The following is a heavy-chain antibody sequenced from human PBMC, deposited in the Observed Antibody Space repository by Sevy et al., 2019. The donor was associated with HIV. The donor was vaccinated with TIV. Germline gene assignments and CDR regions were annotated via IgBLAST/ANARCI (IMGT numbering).Heavy chain of an antibody. Sequence: SETLSLTCFVSGDSINSGYYWGWIRHSPGKGLEWIGSIYHSGTTYYNPSLKSRVTISVDMSKNQFALTLTSVTAADTAVYYCVREIGGISLMVWGQGTLVTVSS. CDR1: GDSINSGYY. V-gene: IGHV4-38-2*02. D-gene: IGHD2-8*01. J-gene: IGHJ4*02. CDR2: IYHSGTT. CDR3: VREIGGISLMV.